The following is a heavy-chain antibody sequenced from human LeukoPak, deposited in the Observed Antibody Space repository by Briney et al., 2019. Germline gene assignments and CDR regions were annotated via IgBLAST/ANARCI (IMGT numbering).Heavy chain of an antibody. CDR3: ARYSSGWN. Sequence: SETLSLTCTVSGYSISSGYYWGWIRQPPGKGLEWIGSIYHSGSTYYNPSLKSRVTISVDTSKNQFSLKLSSVTAADTAVYYRARYSSGWNWGQGTLVTVSS. CDR2: IYHSGST. J-gene: IGHJ4*02. V-gene: IGHV4-38-2*02. D-gene: IGHD6-19*01. CDR1: GYSISSGYY.